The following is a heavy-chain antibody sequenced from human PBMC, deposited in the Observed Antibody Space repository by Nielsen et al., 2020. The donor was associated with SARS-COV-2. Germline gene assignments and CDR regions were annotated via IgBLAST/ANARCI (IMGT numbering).Heavy chain of an antibody. CDR1: GFTFSDYY. J-gene: IGHJ4*02. Sequence: GESLKISYAASGFTFSDYYMSWIRQAPGKGLEWVSYISSSGSTIYYADSVKGRFTISRDNAKNSLYLQMNSLRAEDTAVYYCARVSCSGGSCYYALDYWGQGTLVTVSS. CDR3: ARVSCSGGSCYYALDY. CDR2: ISSSGSTI. V-gene: IGHV3-11*01. D-gene: IGHD2-15*01.